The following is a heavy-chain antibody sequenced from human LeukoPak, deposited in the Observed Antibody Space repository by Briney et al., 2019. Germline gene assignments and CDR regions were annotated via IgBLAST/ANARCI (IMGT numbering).Heavy chain of an antibody. CDR2: SGNGVGT. CDR1: GFTFSTYA. Sequence: GGSLRLSCAASGFTFSTYAMTWVRQAPGKGLEWVSASGNGVGTKYADSVKGRFTISRDNSKNTLYLQMNSLRAEDTAMYYYAKRGYYDTLTGYYPFDNWGQGTLVTVSS. CDR3: AKRGYYDTLTGYYPFDN. D-gene: IGHD3-9*01. J-gene: IGHJ4*02. V-gene: IGHV3-23*01.